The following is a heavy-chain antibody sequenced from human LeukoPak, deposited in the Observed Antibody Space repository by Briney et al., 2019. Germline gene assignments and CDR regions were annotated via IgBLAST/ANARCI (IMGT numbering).Heavy chain of an antibody. D-gene: IGHD2-2*02. J-gene: IGHJ3*02. Sequence: GGSLRLSCAASGFTVSSNYMSCVRQAPGKGLEWVSVIYSGGSTYYADSVKGRFTISRDNSKNTLYLQMNSLRAEDTAVYYCARVCSSTSCYRGALGAFDIWGQGTMVTVSS. CDR3: ARVCSSTSCYRGALGAFDI. V-gene: IGHV3-66*02. CDR1: GFTVSSNY. CDR2: IYSGGST.